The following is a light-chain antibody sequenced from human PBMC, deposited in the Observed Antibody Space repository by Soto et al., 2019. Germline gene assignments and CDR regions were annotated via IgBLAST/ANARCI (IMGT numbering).Light chain of an antibody. CDR2: GAS. Sequence: EIVLTQSPGTLALSPGERATLSCRASQSVSSSFLAWYQNKPGEATRLLIYGASSRATGIPDRLSGSGSGTDFTITISRLEPEDFAVYYCQQYGSSHLTFGGGTKVEIK. CDR1: QSVSSSF. CDR3: QQYGSSHLT. J-gene: IGKJ4*01. V-gene: IGKV3-20*01.